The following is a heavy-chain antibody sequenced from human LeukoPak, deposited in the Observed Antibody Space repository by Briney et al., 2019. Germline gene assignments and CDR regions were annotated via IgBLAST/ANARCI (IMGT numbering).Heavy chain of an antibody. CDR2: IYYSGST. CDR1: GGSISSYY. J-gene: IGHJ3*02. CDR3: ATAILTYCSSTSCYGNAFDI. Sequence: SETLSLTCTVSGGSISSYYWSWIRQPPGKGLEWMGDIYYSGSTNYNPSLKSRVTISVDTSKNQFTLQLSPVTAADTAVYYCATAILTYCSSTSCYGNAFDIWGQGTMVTVSS. D-gene: IGHD2-2*01. V-gene: IGHV4-59*01.